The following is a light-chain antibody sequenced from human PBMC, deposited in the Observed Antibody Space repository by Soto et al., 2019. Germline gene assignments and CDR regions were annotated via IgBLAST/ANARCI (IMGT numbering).Light chain of an antibody. CDR3: QQRSNWPT. J-gene: IGKJ2*01. CDR1: QSVSSY. V-gene: IGKV3-11*01. Sequence: EIVLTQSPATLSSSPGERATLSCRASQSVSSYLAWYQQKPGQAPRLLIYDASGRATGIPARFSGSGSGTDFTLTISSLEPEDFAVYYCQQRSNWPTFGQGTKLEIK. CDR2: DAS.